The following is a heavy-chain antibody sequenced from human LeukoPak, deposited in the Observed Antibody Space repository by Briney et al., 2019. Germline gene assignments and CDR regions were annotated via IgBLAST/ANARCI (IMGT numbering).Heavy chain of an antibody. J-gene: IGHJ4*02. V-gene: IGHV4-34*01. Sequence: SETLSLTCAVYGGSFSGYYWSWIRQPPGKGLEWIGEIKHSGSTNYNPSLKSRVTISVDTSKNQFSLKLSSVTAADTAVYYCARLPFDYWGQGTLVTVSS. CDR1: GGSFSGYY. CDR2: IKHSGST. CDR3: ARLPFDY.